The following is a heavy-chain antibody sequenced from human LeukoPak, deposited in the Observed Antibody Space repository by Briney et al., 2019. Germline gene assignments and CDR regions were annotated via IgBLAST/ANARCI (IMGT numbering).Heavy chain of an antibody. J-gene: IGHJ4*02. CDR1: GFTFSSYA. CDR2: ISYDGSNK. Sequence: GRSLRLSCAASGFTFSSYAMHWVRQAPGKGLEWVAVISYDGSNKYYADSVKGRFTISRDNSKNTLYLQMNSLRAEDTAVYYCARHVLFYGGNSNYFDYWGQGTLVTVSS. D-gene: IGHD4-23*01. CDR3: ARHVLFYGGNSNYFDY. V-gene: IGHV3-30-3*01.